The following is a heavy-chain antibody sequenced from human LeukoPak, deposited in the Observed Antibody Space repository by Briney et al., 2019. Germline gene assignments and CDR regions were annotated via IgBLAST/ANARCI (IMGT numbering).Heavy chain of an antibody. CDR3: AREHYFYYMDG. V-gene: IGHV3-11*04. J-gene: IGHJ6*03. CDR2: ISSSGSTI. CDR1: GFTFSDYY. Sequence: GGSLRLSCAASGFTFSDYYMSWIRQALGKGLEWVSYISSSGSTIYYADSVKGRFTISRDNAENSLYLQMNSLRAEDTAVYYCAREHYFYYMDGWGKGTTVTVSS.